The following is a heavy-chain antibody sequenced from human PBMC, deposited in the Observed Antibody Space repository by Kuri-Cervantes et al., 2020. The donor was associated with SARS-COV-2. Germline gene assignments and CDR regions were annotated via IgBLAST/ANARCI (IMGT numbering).Heavy chain of an antibody. Sequence: GESLKISCAASGFTFSSYAMSWVRQAPGKGLEWVSAISGSGGSTYYADSVKGRFTISRVNSKNTLYLQMNSLRAEDTAVYYCAKTTMVQGVIISGWIDYWGQGTLVTVSS. D-gene: IGHD3-10*01. CDR1: GFTFSSYA. J-gene: IGHJ4*02. V-gene: IGHV3-23*01. CDR3: AKTTMVQGVIISGWIDY. CDR2: ISGSGGST.